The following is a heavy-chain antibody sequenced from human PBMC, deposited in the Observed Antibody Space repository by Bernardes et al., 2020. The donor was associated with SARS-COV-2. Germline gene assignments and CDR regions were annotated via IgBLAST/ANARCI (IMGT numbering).Heavy chain of an antibody. CDR1: EFTFSRFW. V-gene: IGHV3-7*04. CDR2: INRDGTEK. J-gene: IGHJ5*02. CDR3: ARDKGYYDTSGPAGWFDP. Sequence: GGSLRLSCAASEFTFSRFWMTWVRQGPGKGLEWVAKINRDGTEKYYVDSVKGRFTISRDNAKNSLDLQMNSLRAEDTAVYYCARDKGYYDTSGPAGWFDPWGQGALVTVSS. D-gene: IGHD3-22*01.